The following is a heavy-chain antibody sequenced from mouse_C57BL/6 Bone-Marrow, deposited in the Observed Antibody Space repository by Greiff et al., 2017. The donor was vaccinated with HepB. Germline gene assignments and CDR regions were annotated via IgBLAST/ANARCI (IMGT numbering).Heavy chain of an antibody. J-gene: IGHJ4*01. Sequence: VQLQQSGAELVKPGASVKLSCKASGYTFTSYWMHWVKQRPGRGLEWIGRIDPNSGGTKYNEKFKSKATLTVDKPSSTAYMQLSSLTSEDSAVYYCARGYYGYDEGHYYAMDYWGQGTSVTVSS. V-gene: IGHV1-72*01. CDR2: IDPNSGGT. D-gene: IGHD2-2*01. CDR3: ARGYYGYDEGHYYAMDY. CDR1: GYTFTSYW.